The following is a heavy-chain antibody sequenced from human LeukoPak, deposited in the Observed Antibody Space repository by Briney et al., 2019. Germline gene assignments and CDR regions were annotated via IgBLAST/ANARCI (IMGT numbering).Heavy chain of an antibody. Sequence: PSETLSLTCTVSGGSISSSSYYWGWIRQPPGKGLEWIGSIYYSGSTYYNPSLKSRVTISVDTSKNQFSLNLSSVTAADTAVYYCATHFLYAFDIWGQGTMVTVSS. CDR1: GGSISSSSYY. J-gene: IGHJ3*02. CDR3: ATHFLYAFDI. CDR2: IYYSGST. V-gene: IGHV4-39*01.